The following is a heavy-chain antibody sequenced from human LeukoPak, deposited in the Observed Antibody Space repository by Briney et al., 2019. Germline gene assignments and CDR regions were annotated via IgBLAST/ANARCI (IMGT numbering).Heavy chain of an antibody. CDR3: ARGLSGSGWTFGGYYYYMDV. D-gene: IGHD6-19*01. J-gene: IGHJ6*03. CDR2: MNPNSGNT. Sequence: GASVKVSCKASGYTFTRYDINWVRQATGQGLEWMGWMNPNSGNTGYAQKFQGRITMTRNTSISTAYMELSSLRSEDTAVYYCARGLSGSGWTFGGYYYYMDVWGKGTTVTVSS. V-gene: IGHV1-8*01. CDR1: GYTFTRYD.